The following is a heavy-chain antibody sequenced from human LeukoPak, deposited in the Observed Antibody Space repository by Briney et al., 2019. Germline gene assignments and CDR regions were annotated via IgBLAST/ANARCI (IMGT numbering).Heavy chain of an antibody. CDR3: ARASGPGRDFDY. CDR2: ISSSSSYI. V-gene: IGHV3-21*01. J-gene: IGHJ4*02. CDR1: GFTFDDYG. Sequence: GGSLRLSCAASGFTFDDYGMSWVRQAPGKGLEWVSSISSSSSYIYYADSVKGRFTISRDNAKNSLYLQMNSLRAEDTAVYYCARASGPGRDFDYWGQGTLVTVSS. D-gene: IGHD5-12*01.